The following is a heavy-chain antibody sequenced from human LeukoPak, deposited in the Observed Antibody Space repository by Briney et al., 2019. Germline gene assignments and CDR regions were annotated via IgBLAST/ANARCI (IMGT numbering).Heavy chain of an antibody. V-gene: IGHV3-23*01. CDR1: GFTFSSYA. CDR3: AKDRGSGEFHGA. CDR2: ISGSGGST. D-gene: IGHD3-10*01. Sequence: GGSLRLSCAASGFTFSSYARSWVRQAPGKGLEWVSAISGSGGSTYYADSVKGRFTISRDNSKNTLYLQMNSLRAEDTAVYYCAKDRGSGEFHGAWGQGTLVTVSS. J-gene: IGHJ5*02.